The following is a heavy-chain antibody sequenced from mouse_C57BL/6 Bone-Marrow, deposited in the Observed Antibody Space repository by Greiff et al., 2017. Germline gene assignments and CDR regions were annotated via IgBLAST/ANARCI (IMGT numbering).Heavy chain of an antibody. CDR2: IYPRSGNT. V-gene: IGHV1-81*01. CDR3: ARRRAYAMDD. CDR1: GYTFTSYG. D-gene: IGHD3-1*01. Sequence: QVQLQQSGAELVRPGASVKLSCKASGYTFTSYGISWVKHRTGQGLEWIGEIYPRSGNTYYNEKFKGKATLTADTSSSTAYMELRSLTSEDSAVYICARRRAYAMDDWGQGTSVTVSS. J-gene: IGHJ4*01.